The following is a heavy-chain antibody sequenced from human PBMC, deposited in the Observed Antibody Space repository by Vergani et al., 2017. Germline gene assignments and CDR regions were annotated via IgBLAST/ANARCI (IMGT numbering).Heavy chain of an antibody. V-gene: IGHV1-8*03. D-gene: IGHD2-15*01. CDR2: MNPISGNT. CDR1: GYTFTNYD. J-gene: IGHJ5*01. CDR3: ARGLSGYCSGDKCYIHPWFDS. Sequence: QVQLVQSGTDVKKPGASVKVSCKASGYTFTNYDINWVRRATGQGLEWMGWMNPISGNTGFAQKFRGRVTITRDTSISTAYMELSSLRSEDTAIYYCARGLSGYCSGDKCYIHPWFDSWGPGTLVTVSS.